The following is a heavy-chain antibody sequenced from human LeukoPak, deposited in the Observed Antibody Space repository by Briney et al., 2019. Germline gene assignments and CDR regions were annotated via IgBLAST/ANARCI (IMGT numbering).Heavy chain of an antibody. J-gene: IGHJ4*02. D-gene: IGHD2-15*01. CDR2: TYYRSKWSS. V-gene: IGHV6-1*01. Sequence: QTLSLTCANSGDSVSSKSAAWNWIRQSPSRGLEWLGRTYYRSKWSSGYAESVKSRITVNPDTSKNQFSLQLRSVTPEDTAVYYCARDGTWRLDYWGQGILVTVSS. CDR1: GDSVSSKSAA. CDR3: ARDGTWRLDY.